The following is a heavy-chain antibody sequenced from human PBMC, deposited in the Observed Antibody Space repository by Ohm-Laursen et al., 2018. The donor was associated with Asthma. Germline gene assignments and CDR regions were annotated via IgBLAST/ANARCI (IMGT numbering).Heavy chain of an antibody. D-gene: IGHD1-26*01. Sequence: VSSVKVSCKASGGTFSSYAISWVRQAPGQGLEWMGGIIPIFGTANYAQKFQGRVTITADESTSTAYMELSSLRSEDTAVYYCARFSPSLGELPDYYYYGMDVWGQGTTVTVSS. CDR2: IIPIFGTA. J-gene: IGHJ6*02. CDR3: ARFSPSLGELPDYYYYGMDV. CDR1: GGTFSSYA. V-gene: IGHV1-69*01.